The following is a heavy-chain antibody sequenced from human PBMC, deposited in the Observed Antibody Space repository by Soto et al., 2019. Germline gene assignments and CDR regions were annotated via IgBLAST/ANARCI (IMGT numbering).Heavy chain of an antibody. J-gene: IGHJ6*02. CDR1: GGTFSSYA. CDR3: ARHYYDSSGYFVYYGMDV. CDR2: IIPIFGTA. V-gene: IGHV1-69*13. Sequence: SVKVSCKASGGTFSSYAISWVRQAPGQGLEWMGGIIPIFGTANYAQKLQGRVTITADESTSTAYMELSSFRSEVTALYYFARHYYDSSGYFVYYGMDVWGQGTTVTVSS. D-gene: IGHD3-22*01.